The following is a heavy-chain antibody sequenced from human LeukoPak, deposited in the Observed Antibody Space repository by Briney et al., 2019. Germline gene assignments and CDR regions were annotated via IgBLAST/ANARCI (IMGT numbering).Heavy chain of an antibody. CDR1: GGSISSGGYY. J-gene: IGHJ6*02. CDR2: IYYSGST. CDR3: ARMGIFGVVSYYYYGMDV. D-gene: IGHD3-3*01. Sequence: PSQTLSLTCTVSGGSISSGGYYWSWIRQHPGKGLEWIGYIYYSGSTYYNPSLKSRVTISVDTSKNQFSLKLSSVTAADTAVYYRARMGIFGVVSYYYYGMDVWGQGTTVTVSS. V-gene: IGHV4-31*03.